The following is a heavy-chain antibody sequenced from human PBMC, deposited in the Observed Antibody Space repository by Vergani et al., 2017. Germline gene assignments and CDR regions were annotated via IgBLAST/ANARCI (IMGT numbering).Heavy chain of an antibody. D-gene: IGHD4-23*01. V-gene: IGHV3-7*01. CDR1: GFTFSDFW. CDR3: AKSGCVGGFET. Sequence: EVLLVESGGGLVQPGESLRLSCTASGFTFSDFWMTWVRQVPGKGLEWVANIMPDGSATMYADSLRGRFSISRDNAKNSLHLHMSSLRVEDTAVYFCAKSGCVGGFETWGQGTMVIVSS. J-gene: IGHJ3*02. CDR2: IMPDGSAT.